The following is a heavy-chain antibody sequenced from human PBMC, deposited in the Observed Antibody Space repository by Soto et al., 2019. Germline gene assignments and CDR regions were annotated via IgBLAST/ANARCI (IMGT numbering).Heavy chain of an antibody. CDR2: ISYDGSNK. Sequence: QVQVVESGGGVVQPGRSLRLSCAASGFTFSSYAIHWVRQAPGKGLEWVAVISYDGSNKYYADSVKGRFIISRDNSKNTLYLQMNSLRVEDTAVYYCAREGRLGSGFDYWGQGTLVTVSS. CDR3: AREGRLGSGFDY. V-gene: IGHV3-30-3*01. J-gene: IGHJ4*02. CDR1: GFTFSSYA. D-gene: IGHD6-25*01.